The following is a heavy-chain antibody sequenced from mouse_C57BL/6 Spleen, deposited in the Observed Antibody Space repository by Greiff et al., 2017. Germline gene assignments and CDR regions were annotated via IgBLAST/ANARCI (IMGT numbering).Heavy chain of an antibody. J-gene: IGHJ4*01. CDR3: ERRVLRYYYAMDY. D-gene: IGHD1-1*01. CDR1: GFTFSDYG. CDR2: ISSGSSTI. Sequence: EVMLVESGGGLVKPGGSLKLSCAASGFTFSDYGMHWVRQAPEKGLEWVAYISSGSSTIYYADTVKGRFTISRDNAKNTLFLQMTSLRSEDTAMYYCERRVLRYYYAMDYWGQGTSVTVSS. V-gene: IGHV5-17*01.